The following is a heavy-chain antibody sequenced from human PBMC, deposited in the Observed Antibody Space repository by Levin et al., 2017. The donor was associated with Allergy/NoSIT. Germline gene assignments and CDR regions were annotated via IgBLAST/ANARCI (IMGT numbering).Heavy chain of an antibody. CDR1: GFSFRSFG. CDR3: AKDVVFGTSSWSLDF. CDR2: ISYDGSDN. D-gene: IGHD6-13*01. Sequence: GGSLRLSCAASGFSFRSFGMHWVRQAPGKGLEWVAVISYDGSDNYYAYSVKGRFTISRDNTKNTLHLQMTRLRSDDAAVYYCAKDVVFGTSSWSLDFWGQGTLVTVSS. V-gene: IGHV3-30*18. J-gene: IGHJ4*02.